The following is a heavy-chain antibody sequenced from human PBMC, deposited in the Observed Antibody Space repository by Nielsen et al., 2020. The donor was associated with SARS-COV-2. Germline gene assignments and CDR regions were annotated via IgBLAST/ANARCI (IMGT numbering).Heavy chain of an antibody. Sequence: GESLKISCAASGFTFSSYAMSWVRQAPGKGLEWVSAISGSGGSTYYADSVKGRFTISRDNSKNTLYLQMNSLRAEDTAVYYCVNSGYGYSGYYYYGMDVWGQGTTVTVSS. CDR1: GFTFSSYA. D-gene: IGHD5-12*01. CDR2: ISGSGGST. J-gene: IGHJ6*02. V-gene: IGHV3-23*01. CDR3: VNSGYGYSGYYYYGMDV.